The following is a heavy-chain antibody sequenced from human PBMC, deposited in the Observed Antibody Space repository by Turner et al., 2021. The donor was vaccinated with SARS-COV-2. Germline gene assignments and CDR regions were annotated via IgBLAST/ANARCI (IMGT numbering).Heavy chain of an antibody. Sequence: EVQLLESGGDLVQPGGSLRISCAASGFTFSTYPMNWVRQAPGKGLEWVSGISDNVGNTYYADSVKGRFTISRDNSKNTLYLQMNSLKVEDTAVYYCAKGTEGASWGQGTLVTVSS. CDR1: GFTFSTYP. D-gene: IGHD2-15*01. J-gene: IGHJ4*02. CDR3: AKGTEGAS. V-gene: IGHV3-23*01. CDR2: ISDNVGNT.